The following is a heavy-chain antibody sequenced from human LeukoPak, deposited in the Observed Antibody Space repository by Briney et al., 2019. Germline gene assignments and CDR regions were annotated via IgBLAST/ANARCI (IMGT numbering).Heavy chain of an antibody. CDR2: INHSVST. D-gene: IGHD3-9*01. V-gene: IGHV4-34*01. Sequence: SETLSLTCAVFGGSFSGYYWSWIRQPPGKGLEWIWEINHSVSTNYNPSLKSRVTISVDTSKNQFSLKLSSVTAADTAVYYCTRGDWAPRFFYWGQGTLVTVSS. CDR3: TRGDWAPRFFY. J-gene: IGHJ4*02. CDR1: GGSFSGYY.